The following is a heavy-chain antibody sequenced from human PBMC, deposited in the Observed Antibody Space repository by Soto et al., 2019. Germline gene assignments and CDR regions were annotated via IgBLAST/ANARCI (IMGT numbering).Heavy chain of an antibody. CDR2: LNAGNGNT. CDR1: GYTFTSYA. CDR3: ARGVVATTPPGMDV. D-gene: IGHD1-26*01. V-gene: IGHV1-3*01. J-gene: IGHJ6*02. Sequence: QVQLVQSGAEVKKPGASVKVSCKASGYTFTSYAMHWVRQAPGQRLEWMGWLNAGNGNTKYSQKFQGRVTITRDTYANKAYMELSSLRSEDTAVYYCARGVVATTPPGMDVWGQGTTVTVSS.